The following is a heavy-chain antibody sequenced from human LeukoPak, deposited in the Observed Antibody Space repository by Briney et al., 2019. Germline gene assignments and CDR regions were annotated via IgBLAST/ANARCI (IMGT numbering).Heavy chain of an antibody. V-gene: IGHV3-64D*06. J-gene: IGHJ4*02. D-gene: IGHD3-16*02. Sequence: GGSLRLSCSASGFTFSSYAMHWVRQAPGKGLEYVSAISSNGGSTYYADSVKGRFTISRDNSKSTLYLQMSSLGAEDTAVYYCVKDRYDYVWGSYRYFDYWGQGTLVTVSS. CDR3: VKDRYDYVWGSYRYFDY. CDR1: GFTFSSYA. CDR2: ISSNGGST.